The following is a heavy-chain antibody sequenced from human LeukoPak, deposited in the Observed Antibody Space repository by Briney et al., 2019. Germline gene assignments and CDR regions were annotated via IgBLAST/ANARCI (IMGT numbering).Heavy chain of an antibody. CDR3: ARYDSSGYSAFDI. CDR2: IYYSGST. Sequence: SETLSLTCTVSGGSISSYYWSWIRQPPGKGLEWIGYIYYSGSTNYNPSLKSRVTISVDTSKNQFSLKLSSATAADTAVYYCARYDSSGYSAFDIWGQGTMVTVSS. CDR1: GGSISSYY. D-gene: IGHD3-22*01. V-gene: IGHV4-59*01. J-gene: IGHJ3*02.